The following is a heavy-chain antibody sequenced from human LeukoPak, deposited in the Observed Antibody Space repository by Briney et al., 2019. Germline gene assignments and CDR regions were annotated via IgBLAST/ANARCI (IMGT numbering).Heavy chain of an antibody. CDR1: GFTFRSYG. Sequence: GRSLRLSCAASGFTFRSYGMHWVRQAPGKGLEWVAVMWFDGSNIYYADSVKGRFTISRDNSKNTLYLQMNSLRAEDTAVYYRASDINCDYGACLYLNYYYYGMDVWGQGTTVTVSS. CDR3: ASDINCDYGACLYLNYYYYGMDV. CDR2: MWFDGSNI. D-gene: IGHD4-17*01. V-gene: IGHV3-33*01. J-gene: IGHJ6*02.